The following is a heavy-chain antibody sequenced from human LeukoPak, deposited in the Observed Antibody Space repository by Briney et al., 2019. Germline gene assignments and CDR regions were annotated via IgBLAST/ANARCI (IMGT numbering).Heavy chain of an antibody. Sequence: ASVKVSCKASEYTFTGYYMHWVRQAPGQGLEWMGRINPNSGGTNYAQKFQGRVTMTRDTSISTAYMELSRLRSDDTAVYYCARAMVRGVITPDYWGQGTLATVSS. CDR3: ARAMVRGVITPDY. V-gene: IGHV1-2*06. CDR1: EYTFTGYY. J-gene: IGHJ4*02. D-gene: IGHD3-10*01. CDR2: INPNSGGT.